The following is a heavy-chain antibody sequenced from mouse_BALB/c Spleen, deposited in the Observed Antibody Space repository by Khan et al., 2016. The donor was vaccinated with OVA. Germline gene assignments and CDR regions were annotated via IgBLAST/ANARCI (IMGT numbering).Heavy chain of an antibody. V-gene: IGHV3-2*02. D-gene: IGHD2-10*02. J-gene: IGHJ2*01. CDR2: ISYSGNT. CDR3: ARVYGGDFDY. Sequence: EVQLVESGPGLVKPSQSLSLTCTVTGYSITSDYAWNWIRQFPGNKLEWMGHISYSGNTKYNPSLKSRISVTRDTSKNQIFLQLNSVTAEDTATYYCARVYGGDFDYGGQGTTLTVSS. CDR1: GYSITSDYA.